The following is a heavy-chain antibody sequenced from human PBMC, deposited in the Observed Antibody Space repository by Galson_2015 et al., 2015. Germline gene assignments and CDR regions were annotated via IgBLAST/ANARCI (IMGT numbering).Heavy chain of an antibody. V-gene: IGHV1-3*01. CDR2: INAGNGNT. CDR3: ARSDVHPVPGSGDY. Sequence: SVKVSCKASGYTFTSYAMHWVRQAPGQRLEWMGWINAGNGNTKYSQKFQGRVTITRDTSASTAYMELSSLGSEDTALYYCARSDVHPVPGSGDYWGQGTLVTVSS. CDR1: GYTFTSYA. D-gene: IGHD3-10*02. J-gene: IGHJ4*02.